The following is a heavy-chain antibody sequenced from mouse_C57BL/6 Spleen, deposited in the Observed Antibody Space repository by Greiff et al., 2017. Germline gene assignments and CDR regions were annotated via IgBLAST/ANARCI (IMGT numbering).Heavy chain of an antibody. D-gene: IGHD1-1*01. CDR1: GFSLTSYG. V-gene: IGHV2-2*01. CDR3: ARNSATVVPFDY. Sequence: VMLVESGPGLVQPSQSLSITCTVSGFSLTSYGVHWVRQSPGKGLEWLGVIWSGGSTDYNAAFISRLSISKDNSKSQVFFKMNSLQADDTAIYYCARNSATVVPFDYWGQGTTLTVSS. J-gene: IGHJ2*01. CDR2: IWSGGST.